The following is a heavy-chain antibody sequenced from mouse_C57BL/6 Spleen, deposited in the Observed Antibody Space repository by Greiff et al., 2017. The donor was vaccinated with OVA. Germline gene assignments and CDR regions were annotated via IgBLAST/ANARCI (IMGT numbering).Heavy chain of an antibody. CDR1: GYAFSSSW. V-gene: IGHV1-82*01. J-gene: IGHJ2*01. Sequence: VQLLQSGPELVKPGASVKLSCKASGYAFSSSWMNWVKQRPGKGLEWIGRIYPGDGDTNYNGKFKGKATLTANKSSSTAYMQLSSLTSEDSAVYFCASPRYYFDYWGQGTTRTVSS. CDR3: ASPRYYFDY. CDR2: IYPGDGDT.